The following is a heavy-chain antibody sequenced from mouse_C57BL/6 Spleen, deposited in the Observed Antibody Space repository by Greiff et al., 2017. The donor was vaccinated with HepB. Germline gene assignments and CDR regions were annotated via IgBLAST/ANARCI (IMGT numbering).Heavy chain of an antibody. CDR3: ARELTSVVAPFDY. J-gene: IGHJ2*01. Sequence: VQLQQSGAELVRPGASVKLSCKASGYTFTDYYINWVKQRPGQGLEWIARIYPGSGNTYYNEKFKGKATLTADKSSSTAYMQLSSLTSEDSAVYFDARELTSVVAPFDYWGQGTTLTVSS. D-gene: IGHD1-1*01. V-gene: IGHV1-76*01. CDR2: IYPGSGNT. CDR1: GYTFTDYY.